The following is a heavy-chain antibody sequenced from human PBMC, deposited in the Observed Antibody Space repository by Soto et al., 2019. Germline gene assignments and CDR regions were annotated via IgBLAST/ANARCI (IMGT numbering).Heavy chain of an antibody. CDR2: IYYSGST. CDR1: GGSISSGGYY. V-gene: IGHV4-31*03. CDR3: ARDRATYYYDSSGPHWFDP. D-gene: IGHD3-22*01. J-gene: IGHJ5*02. Sequence: PSETLSLTCTVSGGSISSGGYYWSWIRQHPGKGLEWIGYIYYSGSTYYNPSLKSRVTISVDTSKNQFSLKLSSVTAADTAVYYCARDRATYYYDSSGPHWFDPWGQGTLVTVSS.